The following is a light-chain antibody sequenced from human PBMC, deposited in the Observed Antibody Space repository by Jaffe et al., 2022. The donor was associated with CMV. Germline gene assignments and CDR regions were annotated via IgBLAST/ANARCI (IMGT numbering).Light chain of an antibody. Sequence: EIVLTQSPATLSLSPGERATLSCRASQSVRNYLTWYQQKPGQAPRLLLVDASNRATGIPARFSGSGSGTDFTLTISSLEPEDFAVYYCQQRSSWPPTFGQGTKLEI. CDR1: QSVRNY. CDR3: QQRSSWPPT. J-gene: IGKJ2*01. CDR2: DAS. V-gene: IGKV3-11*01.